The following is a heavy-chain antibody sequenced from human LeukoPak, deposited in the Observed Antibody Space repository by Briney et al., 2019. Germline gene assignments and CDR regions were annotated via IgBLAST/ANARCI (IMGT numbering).Heavy chain of an antibody. CDR2: ISSSSSYI. CDR1: GFTFSTYS. J-gene: IGHJ6*04. D-gene: IGHD3-10*02. Sequence: GGSLRLSCAASGFTFSTYSMNWVRQAPGKGLDWVSSISSSSSYIYYADSVKGRFTISRDNAKNSLYLQMNSLRAEDTAVYYCAELGITMIGGVWGKGTTVTISS. CDR3: AELGITMIGGV. V-gene: IGHV3-21*01.